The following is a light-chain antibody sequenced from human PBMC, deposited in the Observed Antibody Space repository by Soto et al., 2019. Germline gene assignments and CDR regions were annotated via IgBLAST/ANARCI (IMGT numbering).Light chain of an antibody. V-gene: IGKV1-39*01. J-gene: IGKJ3*01. CDR2: AAS. Sequence: DIQMTQSPSSLSASVGDRVTITCRASQSISSYLNWYQQKPGKAPKLLIYAASSLQSGVPSRFSGXXSGTXFTLTISSLQPEDFATYYCQQSYSTPLFTFGPGTKVDIK. CDR3: QQSYSTPLFT. CDR1: QSISSY.